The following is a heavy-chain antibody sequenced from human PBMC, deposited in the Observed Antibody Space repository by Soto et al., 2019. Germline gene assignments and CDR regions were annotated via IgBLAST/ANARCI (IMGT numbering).Heavy chain of an antibody. D-gene: IGHD6-19*01. Sequence: ASVTVSCKASVYTFTSYAIHWVRQAPGQRLEWMGWINAGNGNTKYSQKFQGRVTISRDNSKNTLYLQMNSPRAEDTAVYYCARDKSPYSSGWHNRHFDYWGQGTLVTVSS. CDR3: ARDKSPYSSGWHNRHFDY. CDR2: INAGNGNT. V-gene: IGHV1-3*01. CDR1: VYTFTSYA. J-gene: IGHJ4*02.